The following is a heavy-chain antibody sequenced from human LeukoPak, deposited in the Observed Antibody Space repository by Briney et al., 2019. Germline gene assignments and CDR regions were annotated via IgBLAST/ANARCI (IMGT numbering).Heavy chain of an antibody. CDR1: GGSISSGGYY. Sequence: PSQTLSLTCTVSGGSISSGGYYWSWIRQPPGKGLEWIGYIYHSGSTYYNPSLKSRVTISVDTSKNQFSLKLSSVTAADTAVYYCALVPAATNWFDPWGQGTLVTVSS. V-gene: IGHV4-30-2*02. D-gene: IGHD2-2*01. CDR2: IYHSGST. J-gene: IGHJ5*02. CDR3: ALVPAATNWFDP.